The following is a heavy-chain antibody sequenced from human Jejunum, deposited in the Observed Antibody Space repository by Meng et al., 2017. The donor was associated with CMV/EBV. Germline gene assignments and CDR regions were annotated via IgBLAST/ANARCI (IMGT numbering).Heavy chain of an antibody. D-gene: IGHD6-6*01. CDR2: IYYSGST. J-gene: IGHJ4*02. CDR1: VDSISGSPFH. V-gene: IGHV4-39*07. Sequence: LQLQGAGPALGKPSETLSPTCVLSVDSISGSPFHRGWSRQPPGKGLEWIGNIYYSGSTYYTPSLKSRVSISVDTSTNQFSLRLSSMTAADTAVYYCARMTYSSSPVDWGQGTLVTVSS. CDR3: ARMTYSSSPVD.